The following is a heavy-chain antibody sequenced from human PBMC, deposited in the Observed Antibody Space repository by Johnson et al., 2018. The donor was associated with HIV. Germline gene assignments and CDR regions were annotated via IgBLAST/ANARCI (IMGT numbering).Heavy chain of an antibody. CDR2: ISYDGSNK. CDR1: GFTFSSYP. J-gene: IGHJ3*02. CDR3: TTWPYYYDTSEDAFDI. D-gene: IGHD3-22*01. V-gene: IGHV3-30*04. Sequence: QVQLVESGGGVVQPGRSLRLSCAASGFTFSSYPMHWVRQAPGKGLEWVAVISYDGSNKYYADSVKGRFTISRDNSKNTLYLQMNSLRAEDPAVYYCTTWPYYYDTSEDAFDIWGQGTMVTVSS.